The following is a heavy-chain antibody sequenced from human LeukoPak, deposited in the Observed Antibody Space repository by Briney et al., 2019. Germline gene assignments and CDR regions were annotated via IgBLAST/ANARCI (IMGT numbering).Heavy chain of an antibody. CDR3: ARSPTYGGYPANFDY. J-gene: IGHJ4*02. V-gene: IGHV4-59*01. CDR1: GGSISSYY. CDR2: IYYSGST. D-gene: IGHD5-12*01. Sequence: SETLSLTCTVSGGSISSYYWSWIRRPPGKGLEWIGYIYYSGSTNYSPSLKSRVTISVDTSKNQFSLKLSSVTAADTAVYYCARSPTYGGYPANFDYWGQGTLVTVSS.